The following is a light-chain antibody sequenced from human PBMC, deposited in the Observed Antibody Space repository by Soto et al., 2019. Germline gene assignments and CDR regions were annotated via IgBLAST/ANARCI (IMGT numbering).Light chain of an antibody. CDR2: SNN. J-gene: IGLJ1*01. V-gene: IGLV1-44*01. Sequence: QSVLTQPPSASGTPGQRVTISCSGSSSNIGSNTVNWYQQVPGTAPKLLMYSNNQRPSGVPGRLSGSKSGTSASLAISGLQSEDEADYYCAAWDDSLNGHVFGTGTQLTVL. CDR1: SSNIGSNT. CDR3: AAWDDSLNGHV.